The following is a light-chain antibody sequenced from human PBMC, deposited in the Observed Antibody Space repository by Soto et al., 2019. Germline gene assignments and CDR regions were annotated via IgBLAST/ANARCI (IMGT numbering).Light chain of an antibody. J-gene: IGKJ2*01. Sequence: EIVLTQSPGTLSLSPGERATLSCRASQSVTSSYLAWYQQRPGQAPRLLIYGVSSRATGIPDRFSGSGSGTDFTLTISRVEPEDFAVYFCQQYGSSPPVYTFGQGTKMEIK. CDR3: QQYGSSPPVYT. V-gene: IGKV3-20*01. CDR2: GVS. CDR1: QSVTSSY.